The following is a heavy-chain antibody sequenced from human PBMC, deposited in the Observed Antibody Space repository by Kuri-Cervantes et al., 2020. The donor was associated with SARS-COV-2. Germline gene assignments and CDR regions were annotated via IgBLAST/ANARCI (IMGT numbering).Heavy chain of an antibody. V-gene: IGHV3-30*02. Sequence: GESLKISCAASGFTFSSYGMHWVRQAPGKGLEWVAFIRYDGSNKYYADSVKGRFTISRDNSKNTLYLQMNSLRAEDTAMYYCATSITMIVVAGGSHIWGQGTMVTVSS. CDR3: ATSITMIVVAGGSHI. D-gene: IGHD3-22*01. CDR1: GFTFSSYG. CDR2: IRYDGSNK. J-gene: IGHJ3*02.